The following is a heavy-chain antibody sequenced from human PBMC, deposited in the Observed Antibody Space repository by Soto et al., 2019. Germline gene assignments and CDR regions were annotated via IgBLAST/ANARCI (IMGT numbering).Heavy chain of an antibody. V-gene: IGHV3-66*01. CDR2: IYSGGAT. D-gene: IGHD6-25*01. Sequence: EMQLVESGGGLVQRGGSLRLSCAASGLSVSSNYISWVRQPPGKGLEWVSVIYSGGATFYADSVKGRFNISRDENKNTVYLQMNSLGVHDTALYYCVYQAPDSSGGFDFWGQGTLVSVST. J-gene: IGHJ4*02. CDR1: GLSVSSNY. CDR3: VYQAPDSSGGFDF.